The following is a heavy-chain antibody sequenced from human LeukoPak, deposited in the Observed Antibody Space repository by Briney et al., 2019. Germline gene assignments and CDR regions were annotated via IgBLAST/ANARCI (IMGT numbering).Heavy chain of an antibody. D-gene: IGHD2-15*01. J-gene: IGHJ5*02. CDR2: IYSGGST. CDR3: ARATYCSGGSCYAFDP. V-gene: IGHV3-53*01. CDR1: GFTVSSYY. Sequence: PGGSLRLSCAASGFTVSSYYMSWVRQAPGKGLEWVSVIYSGGSTYYTDSVKGRFTIPRDNSKNTLYLQMNSLRAEDTAVYYCARATYCSGGSCYAFDPWGQGILVTVSS.